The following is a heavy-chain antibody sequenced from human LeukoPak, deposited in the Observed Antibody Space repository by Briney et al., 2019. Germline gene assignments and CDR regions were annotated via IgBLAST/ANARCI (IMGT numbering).Heavy chain of an antibody. CDR3: ALHHGSYYLGRWFDP. CDR2: ISGNGGST. J-gene: IGHJ5*02. Sequence: GGSLRLSCAASGFTFSSYDMSWVRQAPGKGLEWVSGISGNGGSTNYADSVKGRFTIPRDYSKNTLYLQMNSLRAEDTAVYYCALHHGSYYLGRWFDPWGQGTLVTV. D-gene: IGHD1-26*01. CDR1: GFTFSSYD. V-gene: IGHV3-23*01.